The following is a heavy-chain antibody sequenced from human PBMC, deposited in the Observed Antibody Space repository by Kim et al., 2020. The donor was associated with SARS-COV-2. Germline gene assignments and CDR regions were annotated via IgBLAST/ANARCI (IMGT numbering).Heavy chain of an antibody. V-gene: IGHV3-7*01. CDR2: IKLDGSEK. J-gene: IGHJ4*02. CDR3: AASRSPDY. D-gene: IGHD6-6*01. Sequence: GGSLRLSCAASGLIFTKYWMTWVRQAPGKGLEWVANIKLDGSEKYFVDSVKGRFTISRDNARNSVYLQMNSLRAEDTAVYYCAASRSPDYWGQRTLVTVS. CDR1: GLIFTKYW.